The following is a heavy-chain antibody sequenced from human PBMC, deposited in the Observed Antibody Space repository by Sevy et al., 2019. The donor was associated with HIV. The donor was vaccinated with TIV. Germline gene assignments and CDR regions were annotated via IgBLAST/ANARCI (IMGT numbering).Heavy chain of an antibody. CDR2: ISGSGGST. J-gene: IGHJ5*02. Sequence: GGSLRLSCAASGFTFSSYAMSWVRQAPGKGLEWVSAISGSGGSTYYADSVKGRFTISRDNSKNTLYLQMNSLRAEDTAVYYCAKVPTTTRIVVVTYFDPWGQGTLVTVSS. CDR1: GFTFSSYA. CDR3: AKVPTTTRIVVVTYFDP. D-gene: IGHD2-21*02. V-gene: IGHV3-23*01.